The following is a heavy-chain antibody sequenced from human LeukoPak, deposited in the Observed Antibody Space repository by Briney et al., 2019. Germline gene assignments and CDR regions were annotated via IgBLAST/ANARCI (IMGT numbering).Heavy chain of an antibody. Sequence: GGSLRLSCAASGFTFSNYNMNWVRQAPGKGLEWVSSVMSSTTDAYYACSVKGLVTISRDNAKNSVYLQMNSLRAEDTAVYYCARSSINIVVVPADLHPFDHWGQGTLVPVSS. V-gene: IGHV3-21*01. CDR1: GFTFSNYN. D-gene: IGHD2-2*01. CDR3: ARSSINIVVVPADLHPFDH. CDR2: VMSSTTDA. J-gene: IGHJ4*02.